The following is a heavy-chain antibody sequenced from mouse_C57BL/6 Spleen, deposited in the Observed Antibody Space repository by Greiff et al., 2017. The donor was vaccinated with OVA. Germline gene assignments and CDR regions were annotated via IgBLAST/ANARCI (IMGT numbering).Heavy chain of an antibody. V-gene: IGHV1-53*01. J-gene: IGHJ4*01. CDR1: GYTFTSYW. D-gene: IGHD2-5*01. Sequence: VQLQQSGTELVKPGASVKLSCKASGYTFTSYWMHWVKQRPGQGLEWIGNINPSNGGTNYNEKFKSKATLTVDKSSSTAYMQLSSLTSEDSAVYYCARDSNYVYAMDYWGQGTSVTVSS. CDR3: ARDSNYVYAMDY. CDR2: INPSNGGT.